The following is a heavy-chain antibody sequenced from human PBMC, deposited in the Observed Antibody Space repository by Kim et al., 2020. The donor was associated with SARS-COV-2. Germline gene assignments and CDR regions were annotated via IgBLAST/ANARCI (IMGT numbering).Heavy chain of an antibody. Sequence: YPGSVKGRFTISREKAKNSLYLQMSGLRAGDTAVYYCARGYSSSWYWAFDIWGQGTMVTVSS. D-gene: IGHD6-13*01. J-gene: IGHJ3*02. V-gene: IGHV3-13*01. CDR3: ARGYSSSWYWAFDI.